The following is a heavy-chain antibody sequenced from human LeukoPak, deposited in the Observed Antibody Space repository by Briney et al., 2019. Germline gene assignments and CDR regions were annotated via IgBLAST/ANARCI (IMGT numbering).Heavy chain of an antibody. D-gene: IGHD2-2*02. CDR1: GGSINNYY. J-gene: IGHJ6*03. V-gene: IGHV4-4*07. CDR2: LRTGGNT. Sequence: SETLSLTCAVSGGSINNYYWSWIRQPAGKGLEWIGSLRTGGNTNYNPSLKSRVTMSFDTSKNQLSLKLTSVTAADTAVYHCARERACCSSTGCNKVYMDVWGKGTTLTVSS. CDR3: ARERACCSSTGCNKVYMDV.